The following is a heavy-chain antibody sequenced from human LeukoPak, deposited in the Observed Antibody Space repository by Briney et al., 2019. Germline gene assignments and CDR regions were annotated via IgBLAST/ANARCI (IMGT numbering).Heavy chain of an antibody. CDR1: GGSFSGYD. J-gene: IGHJ4*02. CDR3: AIREGYNYDY. D-gene: IGHD5-24*01. Sequence: PSETLSLTCAVYGGSFSGYDWSWIRQPPGKGLEWIGGISHRGSTNCNPSLKSRVTISVDTSKNHFSLKLTSVTAADTALYYCAIREGYNYDYWGQGILVTVSS. CDR2: ISHRGST. V-gene: IGHV4-34*01.